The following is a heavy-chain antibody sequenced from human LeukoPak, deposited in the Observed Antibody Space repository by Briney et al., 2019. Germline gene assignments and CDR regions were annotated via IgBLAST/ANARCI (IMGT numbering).Heavy chain of an antibody. CDR1: GFTFSTYS. V-gene: IGHV3-21*04. CDR2: ISSRSSYT. J-gene: IGHJ3*02. Sequence: AGGSLRLSCTASGFTFSTYSMNWVRQAPGKGLEWVSSISSRSSYTYHADSVKGRFTISRDNAKNTLYLQMNSLRAEDTAVYYCAKAKGAFDIWGQGTMVTVSS. CDR3: AKAKGAFDI.